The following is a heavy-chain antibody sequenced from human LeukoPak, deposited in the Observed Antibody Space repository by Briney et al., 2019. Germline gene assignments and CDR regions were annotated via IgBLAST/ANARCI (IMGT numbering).Heavy chain of an antibody. CDR1: EFTFSDYA. V-gene: IGHV3-23*01. D-gene: IGHD6-13*01. CDR2: VSGSGGNT. Sequence: PGGSLRLSCVASEFTFSDYAMSWVRQAPGKGLEWVSAVSGSGGNTYYADSVQGRFTISRDNSKNTLYLQMNSLRAEDTAVYYCAESGTGPHPNWFDPWGQGTLVTVAS. J-gene: IGHJ5*02. CDR3: AESGTGPHPNWFDP.